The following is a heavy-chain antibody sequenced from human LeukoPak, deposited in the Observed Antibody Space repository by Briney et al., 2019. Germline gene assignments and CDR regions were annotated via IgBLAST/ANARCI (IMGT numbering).Heavy chain of an antibody. J-gene: IGHJ6*02. CDR1: GGPFSHYY. CDR2: INESGST. Sequence: SETLSLTCDVSGGPFSHYYWTWIRQPPGKGLEWIGEINESGSTNYDPSLKSRVTISVDTSRKHFSLNLTSVTAADTAVYFCAARIGRYPYYFGMDVWGQGTTVTVSS. CDR3: AARIGRYPYYFGMDV. V-gene: IGHV4-34*01. D-gene: IGHD1-26*01.